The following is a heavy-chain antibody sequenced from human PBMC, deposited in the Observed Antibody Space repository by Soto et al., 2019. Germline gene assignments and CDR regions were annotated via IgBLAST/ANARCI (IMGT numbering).Heavy chain of an antibody. V-gene: IGHV1-8*01. Sequence: QVQLVQSGAEVKKPGASVKVSCKASGYTFTSYDINWVRQATGQGLEWMGWMNPNSGNTGYAQKFHGIVTMTRNTSISTAYMELSSLRSEDTAVYYCARGIHCSGCSCYLVFDPWGQGTLVTVSS. CDR3: ARGIHCSGCSCYLVFDP. J-gene: IGHJ5*02. D-gene: IGHD2-15*01. CDR2: MNPNSGNT. CDR1: GYTFTSYD.